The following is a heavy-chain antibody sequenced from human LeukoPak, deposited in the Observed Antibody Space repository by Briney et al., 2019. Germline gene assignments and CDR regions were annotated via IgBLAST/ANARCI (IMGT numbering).Heavy chain of an antibody. CDR2: IYTSGST. Sequence: SQTLSLTCTVSGGSISSYYWSWIRQPAGKGLEWIGRIYTSGSTNYNPSLKSRVTMSVDTSKNQFSLKLSSVTAADTAVYYCARDPYGDYVAGYYFDYWGQGTLVTVSS. V-gene: IGHV4-4*07. CDR1: GGSISSYY. CDR3: ARDPYGDYVAGYYFDY. J-gene: IGHJ4*02. D-gene: IGHD4-17*01.